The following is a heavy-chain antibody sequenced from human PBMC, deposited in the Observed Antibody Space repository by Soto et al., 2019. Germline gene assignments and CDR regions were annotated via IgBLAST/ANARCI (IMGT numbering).Heavy chain of an antibody. CDR2: IYWHDDK. Sequence: QITLKESGPTLVKPTQTLTLTCSFSGFSLNTTGVGVGWIRQAPGKALEWLANIYWHDDKRYNPSLEGRLTITKDTSKNQVVLTMTDMDPVDTATYYCVRAYNWNYMWGQGILVTVSS. CDR3: VRAYNWNYM. J-gene: IGHJ4*02. CDR1: GFSLNTTGVG. V-gene: IGHV2-5*01. D-gene: IGHD1-7*01.